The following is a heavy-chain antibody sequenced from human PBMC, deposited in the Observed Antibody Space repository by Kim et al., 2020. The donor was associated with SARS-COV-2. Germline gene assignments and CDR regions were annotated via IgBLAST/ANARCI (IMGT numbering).Heavy chain of an antibody. V-gene: IGHV4-34*01. J-gene: IGHJ4*02. CDR1: GGSFSGYY. D-gene: IGHD3-22*01. CDR3: ARDSRDSSGPKLDY. CDR2: INHSGST. Sequence: SETLSLTCAVYGGSFSGYYWSWIRQPPGKGLEWIGEINHSGSTNYNPSLKSRVTISVDTSKNQFSLKLSSVTAADTAVYYCARDSRDSSGPKLDYWGQGTLVTVSS.